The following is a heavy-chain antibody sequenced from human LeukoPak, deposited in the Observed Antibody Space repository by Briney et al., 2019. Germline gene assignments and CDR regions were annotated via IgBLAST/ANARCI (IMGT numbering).Heavy chain of an antibody. CDR2: INPNSGGT. Sequence: ASVKVSCKASGYTFTGYYIHWVRQAPGQGLEWLGWINPNSGGTNYAQNFQGRVTMTRDTSISSAYMELSSLRSDDTAIYYCARVWPCANGACPDVYEYWGRGTLVTVSS. D-gene: IGHD2-8*01. J-gene: IGHJ4*02. CDR1: GYTFTGYY. V-gene: IGHV1-2*02. CDR3: ARVWPCANGACPDVYEY.